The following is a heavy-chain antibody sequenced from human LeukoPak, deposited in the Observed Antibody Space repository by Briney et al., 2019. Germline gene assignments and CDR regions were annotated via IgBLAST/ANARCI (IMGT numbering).Heavy chain of an antibody. CDR3: AKVWEYSSPTFFDY. J-gene: IGHJ4*02. CDR2: ISGSGGST. V-gene: IGHV3-23*01. CDR1: GFIFSDAW. Sequence: GGSLRLSCAASGFIFSDAWMSWVRQALGKGLEWVSAISGSGGSTYYADSVKGRFTISRDNSKNTLYLQMNCLRAEDTAVYYCAKVWEYSSPTFFDYWGQGTLVTVSS. D-gene: IGHD6-6*01.